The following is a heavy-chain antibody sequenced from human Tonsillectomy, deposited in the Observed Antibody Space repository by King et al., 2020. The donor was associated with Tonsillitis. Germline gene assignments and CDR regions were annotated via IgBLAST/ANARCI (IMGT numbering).Heavy chain of an antibody. CDR2: IRHDGTQK. J-gene: IGHJ3*02. D-gene: IGHD3-10*01. Sequence: VQLVESGGALVQPGGSLRLSCAASGFIFRNYWMTWVRQAPGKGLEWVANIRHDGTQKNFVDSVKGRFTISRDNAKNSLHLEMNSLIAEDTAVYYCGKDLHFCALGICYDAFDIWGQGTKVTVSS. CDR1: GFIFRNYW. V-gene: IGHV3-7*03. CDR3: GKDLHFCALGICYDAFDI.